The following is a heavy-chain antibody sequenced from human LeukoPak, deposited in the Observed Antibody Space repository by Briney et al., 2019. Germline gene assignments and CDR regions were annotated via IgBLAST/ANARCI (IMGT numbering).Heavy chain of an antibody. J-gene: IGHJ4*02. CDR2: IYYSGGT. Sequence: SETLSLTCTVSGGSINYYYWMWIRQPPGKGLEWIGYIYYSGGTHYNPSLKSRVTMLVDTSKNQFSLKLSSVTAADTAVYYCARDKGGIDDYWGQGTLVTVSS. CDR3: ARDKGGIDDY. V-gene: IGHV4-59*12. D-gene: IGHD3-16*01. CDR1: GGSINYYY.